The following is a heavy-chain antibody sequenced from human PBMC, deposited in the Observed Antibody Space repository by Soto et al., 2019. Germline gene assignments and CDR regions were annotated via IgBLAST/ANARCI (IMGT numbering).Heavy chain of an antibody. V-gene: IGHV4-30-4*01. Sequence: PSETLSLTCTVSGGSISSGDYYWSWIRQPPGKGLEWIGYIYYSGSTYYNPSLKSRVTISVDTSKNQFSLKLSSVTAADTAVYYCAREITMIVGLIDYWGQGTLVTVSS. D-gene: IGHD3-22*01. CDR1: GGSISSGDYY. J-gene: IGHJ4*02. CDR3: AREITMIVGLIDY. CDR2: IYYSGST.